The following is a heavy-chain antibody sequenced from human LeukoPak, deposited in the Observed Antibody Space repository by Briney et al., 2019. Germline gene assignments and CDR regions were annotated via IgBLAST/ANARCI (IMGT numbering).Heavy chain of an antibody. CDR2: ISYDGSNK. V-gene: IGHV3-30-3*01. CDR3: ARDRFWRSTVVGATKGGLDY. Sequence: GGSLRLSCAASGFTFSSYAMHWVRQAPGKGLEWVAVISYDGSNKYYADSVKGRFTISRDNSKNTLYLQMNSLRAEDTAVYYCARDRFWRSTVVGATKGGLDYWGQGTLVTVSS. J-gene: IGHJ4*02. CDR1: GFTFSSYA. D-gene: IGHD1-26*01.